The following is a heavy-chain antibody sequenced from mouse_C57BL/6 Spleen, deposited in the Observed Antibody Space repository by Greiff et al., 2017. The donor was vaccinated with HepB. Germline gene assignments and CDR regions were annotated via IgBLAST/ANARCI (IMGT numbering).Heavy chain of an antibody. CDR3: ARSNTTVVFPTYYFDY. V-gene: IGHV1-64*01. CDR1: GYTFTSYW. J-gene: IGHJ2*01. CDR2: IHPNSGST. D-gene: IGHD1-1*01. Sequence: QVQLQQSGAELVKPGASVKLSCKASGYTFTSYWMHWVKQRPGQGLEWIGMIHPNSGSTNYNEKFKSKATLTVDKSSSTAYMQLSSLTSEDSAVYYCARSNTTVVFPTYYFDYWGQGTTLTVSS.